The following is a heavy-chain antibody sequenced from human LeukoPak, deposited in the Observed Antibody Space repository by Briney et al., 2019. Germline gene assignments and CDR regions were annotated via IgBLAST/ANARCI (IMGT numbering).Heavy chain of an antibody. CDR2: LNSDGRTT. D-gene: IGHD4-17*01. Sequence: GGSLRLSCAASGFNFSNYWMHWVRQGPGKGLVWVSGLNSDGRTTTYADSVKGRFTISRDNAKNTLYLQMNSLRAEDTAVYYCARGSDETVTISGWFDPWGQGTLVTVSS. CDR3: ARGSDETVTISGWFDP. J-gene: IGHJ5*02. CDR1: GFNFSNYW. V-gene: IGHV3-74*01.